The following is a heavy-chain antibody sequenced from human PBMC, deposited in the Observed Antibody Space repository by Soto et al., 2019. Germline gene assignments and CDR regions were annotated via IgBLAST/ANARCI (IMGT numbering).Heavy chain of an antibody. CDR2: IFGGGTT. Sequence: GSLILSCAASGXAFSSDYMCWVRQAQGKGLELVSFIFGGGTTYYSDSVKGRFTISTDNSKNTVFLQINSLRAKDTAVYYWGRTSSYWGQGILVTVSS. CDR1: GXAFSSDY. CDR3: GRTSSY. J-gene: IGHJ4*02. D-gene: IGHD2-2*01. V-gene: IGHV3-53*01.